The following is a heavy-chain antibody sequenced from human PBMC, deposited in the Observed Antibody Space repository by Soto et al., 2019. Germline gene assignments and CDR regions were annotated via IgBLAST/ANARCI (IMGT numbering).Heavy chain of an antibody. CDR3: ARGIEWLVGGMDV. J-gene: IGHJ6*02. CDR2: VSSSSTYI. CDR1: GFTFTSHT. V-gene: IGHV3-21*01. Sequence: EVQLVESGGGLVKPGGSLRLSCAASGFTFTSHTINWVRQAPGKGLEWVSSVSSSSTYIYYADSVKGQFTISRDNAKNSVYLEMSSLSAEDTAVYYCARGIEWLVGGMDVWGQGTTVTVSS. D-gene: IGHD3-3*01.